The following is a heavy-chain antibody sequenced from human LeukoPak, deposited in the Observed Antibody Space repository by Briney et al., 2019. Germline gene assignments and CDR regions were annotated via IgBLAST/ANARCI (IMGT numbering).Heavy chain of an antibody. CDR1: GYTFTSYG. Sequence: GASVKVSCKASGYTFTSYGISWVRQAPGQGLEWMGWISAYNGNTNYAQKLQGRVTMTTDTSTSTAYMELRSLRSDDTAVYYCARDRPTTVTTWYFDLWGRGTLVTVSS. D-gene: IGHD4-11*01. J-gene: IGHJ2*01. CDR2: ISAYNGNT. CDR3: ARDRPTTVTTWYFDL. V-gene: IGHV1-18*01.